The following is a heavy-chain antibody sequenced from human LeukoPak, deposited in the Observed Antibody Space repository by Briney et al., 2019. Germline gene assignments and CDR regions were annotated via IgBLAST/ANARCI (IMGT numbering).Heavy chain of an antibody. J-gene: IGHJ4*02. D-gene: IGHD4-17*01. CDR2: INHSGST. CDR3: ARGNTTADY. V-gene: IGHV4-34*01. Sequence: SETLSLTCAVYGGSFSGYYWSWIRQPPGKGLEWIGDINHSGSTTYNPSLKSKVTISVDTCKNQSSQTLSSLTATDTAVYYCARGNTTADYWGQGTPVTVSS. CDR1: GGSFSGYY.